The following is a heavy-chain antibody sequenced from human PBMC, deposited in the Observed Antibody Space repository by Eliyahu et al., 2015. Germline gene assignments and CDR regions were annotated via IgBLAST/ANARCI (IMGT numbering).Heavy chain of an antibody. V-gene: IGHV4-34*01. CDR1: VGSFSAYS. J-gene: IGHJ5*02. CDR3: ARVMDL. Sequence: QVQLQQWGAGLLKPSETLSLTCAVYVGSFSAYSWTWIRQPPGKGLEWIGEINHSGITNYNPSLKSRVTISVDTSKNQFSLKLSSVTAADTAVYYCARVMDLWGQGTPVTVSS. CDR2: INHSGIT.